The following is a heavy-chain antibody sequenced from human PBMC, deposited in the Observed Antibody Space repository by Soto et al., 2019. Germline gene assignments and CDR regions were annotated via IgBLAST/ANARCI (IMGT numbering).Heavy chain of an antibody. CDR3: ARDTQSWFDP. CDR2: IYHSGSP. Sequence: PSETLSLTCAVSGGSISSTNWWSWVRQPSGKGLEWIAEIYHSGSPNYNPSLKSRATISVDKSKNQFSLKLSSVTAADTAVYYCARDTQSWFDPWGQGILVT. CDR1: GGSISSTNW. J-gene: IGHJ5*02. V-gene: IGHV4-4*02.